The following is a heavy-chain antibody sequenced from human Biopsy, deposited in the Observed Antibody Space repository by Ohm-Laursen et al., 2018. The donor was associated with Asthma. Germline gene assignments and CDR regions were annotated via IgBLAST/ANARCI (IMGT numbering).Heavy chain of an antibody. J-gene: IGHJ1*01. CDR1: GFSFDDCA. CDR2: ISWNSGNI. D-gene: IGHD3-3*02. V-gene: IGHV3-9*01. Sequence: SLRLSCSASGFSFDDCAMHWVRQAPGKGLEWVSSISWNSGNIDYADSVKGRFTISRDNAKNSLYLQMNSLRAEDTAVYYCARTFHFWSPYHAEHYQLWGRGTLVTVSS. CDR3: ARTFHFWSPYHAEHYQL.